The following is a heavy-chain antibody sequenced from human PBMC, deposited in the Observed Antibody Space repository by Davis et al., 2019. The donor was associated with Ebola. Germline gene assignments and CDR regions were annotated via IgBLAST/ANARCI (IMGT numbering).Heavy chain of an antibody. V-gene: IGHV3-30*03. D-gene: IGHD1-20*01. Sequence: PGGSLRLSCAASGFTFSSYSMNWVRQAPGKGLEWVAVISYDGSNKYYADSVKGRFTISRDNSKNTLYLQMNSLRAEDTAVYYCARVYVGITGPLDYWGQGTLVTVSS. CDR1: GFTFSSYS. J-gene: IGHJ4*02. CDR2: ISYDGSNK. CDR3: ARVYVGITGPLDY.